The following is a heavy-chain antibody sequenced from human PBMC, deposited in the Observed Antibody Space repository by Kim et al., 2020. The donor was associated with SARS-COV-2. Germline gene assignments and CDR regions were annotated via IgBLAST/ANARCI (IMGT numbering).Heavy chain of an antibody. CDR2: ISSSSSTI. V-gene: IGHV3-48*02. Sequence: GGSLRLSCAASGFTFSSYSMNWVRQAPGKGLEWVSYISSSSSTIYYADSVKGRFTISRDNAKNSLYLQMNSLRDEDTAVYYCARCNSPGIAAEHLDYWGQGTLVTVSS. CDR3: ARCNSPGIAAEHLDY. D-gene: IGHD6-13*01. J-gene: IGHJ4*02. CDR1: GFTFSSYS.